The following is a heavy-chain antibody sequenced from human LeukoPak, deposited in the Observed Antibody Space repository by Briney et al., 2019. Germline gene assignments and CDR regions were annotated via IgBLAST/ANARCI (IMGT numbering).Heavy chain of an antibody. D-gene: IGHD5-18*01. V-gene: IGHV3-23*01. Sequence: GGSLRLSCVASGFTFRSYAMSWVRQAPGKGLEWVSVISGSGGTTYYADSVKGRFTISRDNSKNTLYLQMNSLRAEDTAVYYCAKDLSGDTAMVLSYWGQGTLVTVSS. CDR1: GFTFRSYA. CDR2: ISGSGGTT. CDR3: AKDLSGDTAMVLSY. J-gene: IGHJ4*02.